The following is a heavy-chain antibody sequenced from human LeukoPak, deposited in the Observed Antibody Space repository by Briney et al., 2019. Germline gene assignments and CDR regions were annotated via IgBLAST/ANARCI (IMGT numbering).Heavy chain of an antibody. CDR2: ISSSGSTI. CDR3: AGDGYDSGTDV. J-gene: IGHJ6*02. V-gene: IGHV3-48*03. CDR1: GFTFSSYE. Sequence: GRSLRLSCAASGFTFSSYEMNWVRQAPGKGLEWVSYISSSGSTIYYADSVKGRLTISRDNAKNSLYLQMNSLRAEDTAVYYCAGDGYDSGTDVWGQGTTVTVSS. D-gene: IGHD3-22*01.